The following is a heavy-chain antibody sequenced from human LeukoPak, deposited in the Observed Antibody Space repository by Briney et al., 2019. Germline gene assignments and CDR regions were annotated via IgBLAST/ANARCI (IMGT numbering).Heavy chain of an antibody. J-gene: IGHJ2*01. Sequence: KPSETLSLTCAVSGVSFNDYYWSWVRQTPGKGLEWIGEINHSGYTNDSPSLKSRVTLSIDTSRKQFSLNLRSVTVADTAVYYCARQQDTAMVTSWYFDLWGRGTLVTVSS. CDR3: ARQQDTAMVTSWYFDL. CDR2: INHSGYT. CDR1: GVSFNDYY. V-gene: IGHV4-34*01. D-gene: IGHD5-18*01.